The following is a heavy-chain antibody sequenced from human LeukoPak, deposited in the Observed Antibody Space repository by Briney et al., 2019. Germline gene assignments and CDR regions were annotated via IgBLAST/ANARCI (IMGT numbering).Heavy chain of an antibody. CDR3: ARASEYSSSPPDY. CDR2: IYHSGST. V-gene: IGHV4-38-2*01. CDR1: GYSISSGYY. D-gene: IGHD6-6*01. Sequence: PSETLSLTCAVSGYSISSGYYWGWIRRPPGKGLEWIGSIYHSGSTYYNPSLKSRVTISVDTSKNQFSLKLSSVTAADTAVYYCARASEYSSSPPDYWGQGTLVTVSS. J-gene: IGHJ4*02.